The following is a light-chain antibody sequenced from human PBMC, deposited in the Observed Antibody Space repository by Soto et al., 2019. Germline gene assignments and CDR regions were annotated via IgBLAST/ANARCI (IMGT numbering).Light chain of an antibody. CDR3: QHYNTYWT. CDR1: QTISHW. J-gene: IGKJ1*01. CDR2: DAS. Sequence: DIHLTQSPSTLSASVGDRVTITCRASQTISHWLAWYQQKPGKAPKLLIFDASSLENGVPSRFSGSGAGTEFTLTITGLQPDDFATYYCQHYNTYWTFGQGTKVEI. V-gene: IGKV1-5*01.